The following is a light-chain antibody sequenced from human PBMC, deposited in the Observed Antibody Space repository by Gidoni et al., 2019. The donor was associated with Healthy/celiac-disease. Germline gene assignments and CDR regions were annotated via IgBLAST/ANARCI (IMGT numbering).Light chain of an antibody. Sequence: DFHMPQSPSSLSASVGDRVTITCRASQSISSYLNWYQQKPGKAPKLLIYAAASLQSGVPSRFSGSGAGTDFTLTISSLQPEDFATYYCQQSYSTPRSFGQGTKLEIK. CDR3: QQSYSTPRS. V-gene: IGKV1-39*01. CDR2: AAA. CDR1: QSISSY. J-gene: IGKJ2*04.